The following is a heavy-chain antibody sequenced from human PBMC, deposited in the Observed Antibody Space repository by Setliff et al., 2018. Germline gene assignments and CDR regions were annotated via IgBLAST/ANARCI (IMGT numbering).Heavy chain of an antibody. CDR1: GYSFTNYG. J-gene: IGHJ4*02. D-gene: IGHD1-7*01. Sequence: GASVKVSCKTSGYSFTNYGINWVRQAPGQGLEWMGWNSVYAREFQGRVTMTIDTPTSTAYMELRSLRSDDTAVYYCARYITGTTPADYWGQGTLVTVSS. CDR2: NSV. CDR3: ARYITGTTPADY. V-gene: IGHV1-18*01.